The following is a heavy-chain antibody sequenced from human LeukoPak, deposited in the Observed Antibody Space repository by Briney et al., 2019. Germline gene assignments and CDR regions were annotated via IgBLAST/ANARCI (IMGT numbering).Heavy chain of an antibody. V-gene: IGHV3-23*01. CDR3: AKGRFLGRFFDY. CDR1: GFTFSSYA. D-gene: IGHD3-3*01. J-gene: IGHJ4*02. CDR2: ISGSGGST. Sequence: GGSLRLSCAASGFTFSSYAMSWVRQAPGKGLEWVSAISGSGGSTYYADSVKGRFTISRDNSKNTLCLQMNSLRAEDTAVYYCAKGRFLGRFFDYWGQGTLVTVSS.